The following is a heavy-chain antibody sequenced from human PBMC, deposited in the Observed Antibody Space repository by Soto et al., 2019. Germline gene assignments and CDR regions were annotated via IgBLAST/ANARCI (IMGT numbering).Heavy chain of an antibody. V-gene: IGHV1-2*02. D-gene: IGHD5-12*01. CDR2: INPNSGGT. J-gene: IGHJ4*02. CDR1: GYTFTGDY. Sequence: ASVKVSCKASGYTFTGDYMHWVRQAPGQGLEWMGWINPNSGGTNYAQKFQGRVAMTRDTSISTAYMELSRLRSDDTAVYYCAGEGVPRNGYIRLYYFDYWGQGTLVTVSS. CDR3: AGEGVPRNGYIRLYYFDY.